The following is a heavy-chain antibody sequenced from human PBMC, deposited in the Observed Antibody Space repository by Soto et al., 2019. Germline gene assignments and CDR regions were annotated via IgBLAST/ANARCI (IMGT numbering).Heavy chain of an antibody. Sequence: QVQLVESGGGVVQPGRSLRLSCAASGFTFSSYGMHWVRQAPGKGLEWVAVIWYDGSNKYYADSVKGRFTISRDNSKNTLYLQMNSLRAEDTDVYYCARDPTTVTTFPDYWGQGTLVTVSS. J-gene: IGHJ4*02. CDR3: ARDPTTVTTFPDY. V-gene: IGHV3-33*01. CDR1: GFTFSSYG. CDR2: IWYDGSNK. D-gene: IGHD4-17*01.